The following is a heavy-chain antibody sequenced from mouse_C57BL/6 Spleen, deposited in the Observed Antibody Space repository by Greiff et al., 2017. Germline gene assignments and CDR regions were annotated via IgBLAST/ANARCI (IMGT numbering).Heavy chain of an antibody. CDR2: IYPGDGDT. Sequence: QVQLQQSGPELVKPGASVKISCKASGYAFSSSWMNWVKQRPGKGLEWIGRIYPGDGDTNYNGKFKGKATLTADKSSSTTYMQLSSLTSEDSAVYFCARGKDWYFDDWGTGTTVTVSS. CDR1: GYAFSSSW. J-gene: IGHJ1*03. CDR3: ARGKDWYFDD. V-gene: IGHV1-82*01.